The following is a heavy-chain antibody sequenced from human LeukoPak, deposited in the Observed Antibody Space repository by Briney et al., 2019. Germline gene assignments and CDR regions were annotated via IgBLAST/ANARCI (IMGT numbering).Heavy chain of an antibody. CDR1: GFTFSSYA. CDR3: AKVRWQLVDY. J-gene: IGHJ4*02. CDR2: ISGSADST. V-gene: IGHV3-23*01. Sequence: PGGSLRLSCAASGFTFSSYAMSWVRQAPGKGLEWVSAISGSADSTYYADSVKGWFTISRDNSKNTLYLQMNSPRAEDTAVYYCAKVRWQLVDYWGQGTLVTVSS. D-gene: IGHD6-6*01.